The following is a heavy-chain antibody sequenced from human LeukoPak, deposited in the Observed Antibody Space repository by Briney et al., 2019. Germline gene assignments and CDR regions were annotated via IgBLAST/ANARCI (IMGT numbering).Heavy chain of an antibody. V-gene: IGHV3-49*04. CDR3: TRVLPTYYYGSGSIAPVDY. CDR1: GFTFGDYA. Sequence: GGSLRLSCTASGFTFGDYAMSWVRQAPGKGLEWVGFIRSKAYGGTTEYAASVKGRFTISRDDSKSIAYLQMNSLKTEDTAVYYCTRVLPTYYYGSGSIAPVDYWGQGTPVTVSS. J-gene: IGHJ4*02. D-gene: IGHD3-10*01. CDR2: IRSKAYGGTT.